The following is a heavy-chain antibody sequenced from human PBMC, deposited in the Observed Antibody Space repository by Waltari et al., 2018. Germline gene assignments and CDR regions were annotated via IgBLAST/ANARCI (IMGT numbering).Heavy chain of an antibody. D-gene: IGHD4-17*01. CDR2: IYHIGSA. Sequence: QVQLQESGPGLVKPSQTLSLTCTVSGGSISSREYSWSWIRQPPGKDLEWIGYIYHIGSAYYSPSLKSRATISLDRSKNQFSLRLNSVTATDTAVYYCAREFRQTSGDYGWFDPWGQGILVTVSA. CDR3: AREFRQTSGDYGWFDP. J-gene: IGHJ5*02. V-gene: IGHV4-30-2*01. CDR1: GGSISSREYS.